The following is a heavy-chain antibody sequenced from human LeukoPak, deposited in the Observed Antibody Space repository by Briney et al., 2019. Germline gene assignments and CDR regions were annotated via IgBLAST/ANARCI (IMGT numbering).Heavy chain of an antibody. CDR2: ISGSGGTM. J-gene: IGHJ5*02. CDR1: GFTFSSYA. V-gene: IGHV3-23*01. CDR3: AKDRNSSPNWFDP. Sequence: GGSLRLSCVASGFTFSSYAMSWVRQAPGKGLEWVSGISGSGGTMYYADSVKGRFTISRDNSKNTLYLQMNSLRAEDTAIFYCAKDRNSSPNWFDPWGQGTLVTISS. D-gene: IGHD6-13*01.